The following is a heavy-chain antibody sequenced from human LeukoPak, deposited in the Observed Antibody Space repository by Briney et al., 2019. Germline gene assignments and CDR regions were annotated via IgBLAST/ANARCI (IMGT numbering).Heavy chain of an antibody. CDR1: GGSISSYY. CDR3: ARDGAYSSGWSVDRWDYYGMDV. D-gene: IGHD6-19*01. Sequence: KASETLSLTCTVSGGSISSYYWSWIRQPPGKGLERIGYIYYSGSTNYNPSLKSRVTISVDTSKNQFSLKLSSVTAADTAVYYCARDGAYSSGWSVDRWDYYGMDVWGKGTTVTVSS. V-gene: IGHV4-59*01. CDR2: IYYSGST. J-gene: IGHJ6*04.